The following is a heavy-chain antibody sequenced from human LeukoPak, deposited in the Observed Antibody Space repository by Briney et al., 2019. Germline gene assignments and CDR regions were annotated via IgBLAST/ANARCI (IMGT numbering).Heavy chain of an antibody. D-gene: IGHD6-19*01. V-gene: IGHV3-53*01. CDR3: ARRGYRSGSYIGEDF. Sequence: GGSLRLSCAVSGFTVSDNFMSWVRQAPGKGPECVSVIYSGSVTYYIDSVKGRFTISRDNSKNTLYLQMNSLRAEDSATYYCARRGYRSGSYIGEDFWGQGTLVIVSS. J-gene: IGHJ4*02. CDR1: GFTVSDNF. CDR2: IYSGSVT.